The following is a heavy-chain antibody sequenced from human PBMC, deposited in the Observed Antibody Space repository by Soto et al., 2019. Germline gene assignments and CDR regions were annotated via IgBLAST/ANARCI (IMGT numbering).Heavy chain of an antibody. CDR1: GYTFTSYG. D-gene: IGHD2-2*01. V-gene: IGHV1-18*04. J-gene: IGHJ5*02. Sequence: ASVKVSCKASGYTFTSYGISWVRQAPGQGLEWMGWISAYNGNTNYAQKLQGRATMTTDTSTSTAYMELRSLRSDDTAVYYCARDRGYCSSTRCYLNWFDHWGQGTLVTVSS. CDR2: ISAYNGNT. CDR3: ARDRGYCSSTRCYLNWFDH.